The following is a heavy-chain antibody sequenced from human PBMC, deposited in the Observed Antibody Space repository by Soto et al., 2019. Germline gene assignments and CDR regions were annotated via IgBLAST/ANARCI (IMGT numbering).Heavy chain of an antibody. CDR3: ARAGGLLVDY. J-gene: IGHJ4*02. D-gene: IGHD1-26*01. CDR1: GFMFSSYA. Sequence: QVQLVESGGGVVQPGRSLRLSCAASGFMFSSYAMHWVRQAPGKGLEWVAVKTYDGSNKYYADSVKGGFTISGDNSKNTLYLQMNSLRAEDTAVYYCARAGGLLVDYWGQGTLVTVSS. CDR2: KTYDGSNK. V-gene: IGHV3-30-3*01.